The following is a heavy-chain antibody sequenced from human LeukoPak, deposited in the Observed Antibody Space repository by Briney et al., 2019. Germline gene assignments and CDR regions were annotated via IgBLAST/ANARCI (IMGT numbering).Heavy chain of an antibody. CDR2: SNTDGTI. Sequence: GGSLRLSCAASGFTFSNFWMSWVRQAPGKGLEWISYSNTDGTISYADSVKGRFTISRDNAENSLYLQMNSLRDEDTAVYFCVRDRDYAFDFWGQGTMVTVSS. J-gene: IGHJ3*01. CDR1: GFTFSNFW. CDR3: VRDRDYAFDF. V-gene: IGHV3-48*02.